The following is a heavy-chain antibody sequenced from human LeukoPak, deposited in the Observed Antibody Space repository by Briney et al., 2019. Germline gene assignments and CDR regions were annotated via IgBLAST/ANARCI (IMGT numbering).Heavy chain of an antibody. Sequence: GGSLRLSCAASGFTFDDYDMSWVRQTPGRGLEWVSGINWSGGSTGYEDSVKGRFTVSRDNAKNSLYLHMNSLRAEDTALYYCARGWPQLGYFDYWGQGTLVAVSS. CDR2: INWSGGST. J-gene: IGHJ4*02. CDR3: ARGWPQLGYFDY. D-gene: IGHD5-24*01. V-gene: IGHV3-20*04. CDR1: GFTFDDYD.